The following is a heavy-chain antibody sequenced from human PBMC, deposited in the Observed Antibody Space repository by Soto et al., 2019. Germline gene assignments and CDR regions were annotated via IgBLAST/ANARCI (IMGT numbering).Heavy chain of an antibody. D-gene: IGHD6-13*01. CDR1: GGTFSSYA. J-gene: IGHJ6*02. CDR3: ASIAAPFYYYYYGMDV. Sequence: ASVKVSCKASGGTFSSYAISWVRQAPGQGLEWMGGIIPIFGTANYAQKFQGRVTITADKSTSTAYMERSSLRSEDTAVYYCASIAAPFYYYYYGMDVWGQGTTVTVSS. CDR2: IIPIFGTA. V-gene: IGHV1-69*06.